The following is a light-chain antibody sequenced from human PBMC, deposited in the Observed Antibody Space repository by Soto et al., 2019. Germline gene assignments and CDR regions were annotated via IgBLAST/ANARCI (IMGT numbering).Light chain of an antibody. V-gene: IGLV2-14*01. Sequence: QSALTQPASVSGSPGQSITISCTGTSSDVGGYNYVSWYQQYPGKAPKLMIYEVSNRPSGVSNRFSGSKSGNTASLTISGLQAEDEADYYCSSYTSKNSPVFGGGTKLTVL. J-gene: IGLJ3*02. CDR2: EVS. CDR3: SSYTSKNSPV. CDR1: SSDVGGYNY.